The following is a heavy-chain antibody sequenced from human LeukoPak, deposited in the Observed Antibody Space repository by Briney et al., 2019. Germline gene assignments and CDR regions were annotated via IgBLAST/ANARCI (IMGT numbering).Heavy chain of an antibody. D-gene: IGHD3-10*01. Sequence: ASVKVSCKASGYTFTSYYMHWVRQAPGQGLEWMGIINPSGGSTSYAQKFQGRVTMTRDMSTSTVYMELSSLRSEDTAVYYCARDLRYYYGSGTYLGYWGQGTLVTVSS. V-gene: IGHV1-46*01. CDR1: GYTFTSYY. CDR2: INPSGGST. CDR3: ARDLRYYYGSGTYLGY. J-gene: IGHJ4*02.